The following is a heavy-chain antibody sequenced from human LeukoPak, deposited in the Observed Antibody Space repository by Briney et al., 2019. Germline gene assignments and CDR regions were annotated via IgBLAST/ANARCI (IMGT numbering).Heavy chain of an antibody. Sequence: KAGGSLRLSCAASGFTFSSYAMSWVRQAPGKGLEWVSSISSRSSNIYYADSVKGRFTISTDNAKSSLYLQLNSLRAEDTAVYYCARDGLTGYYKGYYYYIDVWGKGTTVTVSS. CDR1: GFTFSSYA. J-gene: IGHJ6*03. CDR2: ISSRSSNI. CDR3: ARDGLTGYYKGYYYYIDV. V-gene: IGHV3-21*01. D-gene: IGHD3-9*01.